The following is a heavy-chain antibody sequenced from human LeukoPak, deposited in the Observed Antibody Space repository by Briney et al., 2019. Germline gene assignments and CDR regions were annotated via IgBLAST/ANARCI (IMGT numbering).Heavy chain of an antibody. J-gene: IGHJ6*02. Sequence: ASVKVSCKASGGTFSSYAISWVRQAPGQGLEWMGGIIPIFGTANYAQKFQGRVTITADKSTSTAYMELSSLRSEDTAVYYCAGVAATPYYYYGMDVWGQGTTVTVSS. CDR1: GGTFSSYA. D-gene: IGHD2-15*01. CDR2: IIPIFGTA. CDR3: AGVAATPYYYYGMDV. V-gene: IGHV1-69*06.